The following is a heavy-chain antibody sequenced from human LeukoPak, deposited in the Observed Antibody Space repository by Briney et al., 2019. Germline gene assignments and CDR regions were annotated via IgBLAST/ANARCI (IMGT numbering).Heavy chain of an antibody. Sequence: SETLSLTCAVYGGSFSGYSWSWIRQPPGKGLEWIGYIYYSGSTYYNPSLKSRVTISVDTSKNQFSLKLSSVTAADTAVYYCARAIEMATIFWFDPWGQGTLVTVSS. CDR1: GGSFSGYS. CDR2: IYYSGST. D-gene: IGHD5-24*01. CDR3: ARAIEMATIFWFDP. V-gene: IGHV4-30-4*07. J-gene: IGHJ5*02.